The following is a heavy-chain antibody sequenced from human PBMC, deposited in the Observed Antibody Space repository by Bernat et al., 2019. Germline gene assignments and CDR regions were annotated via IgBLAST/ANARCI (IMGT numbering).Heavy chain of an antibody. CDR2: IYSGGST. V-gene: IGHV3-53*01. CDR1: GFTVSSNY. D-gene: IGHD3-10*01. Sequence: EVQLVESGGGLIQPGGSLRLSCAASGFTVSSNYMSWVRQAPGKGLEWVSVIYSGGSTYYADSVKGRFTISRDNSKNTLYLQMNSLRAEDTAVYYCARWAEGSGKYYFDYWGQGTLVTVSS. J-gene: IGHJ4*02. CDR3: ARWAEGSGKYYFDY.